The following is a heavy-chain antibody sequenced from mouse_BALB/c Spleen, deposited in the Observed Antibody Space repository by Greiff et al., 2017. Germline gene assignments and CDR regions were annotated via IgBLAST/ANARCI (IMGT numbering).Heavy chain of an antibody. CDR3: ERYGNYPYFDV. J-gene: IGHJ1*01. CDR1: GYTFTSYV. Sequence: VQLQQSGPELVKPGASVKMSCKASGYTFTSYVMHWVKQKPGQGLEWIGYINPYNDGTKYNEKFKGKATLTSDKSSSTAYMELSSLTSEDSAVYYCERYGNYPYFDVWGAGTTVTVSS. V-gene: IGHV1-14*01. D-gene: IGHD2-1*01. CDR2: INPYNDGT.